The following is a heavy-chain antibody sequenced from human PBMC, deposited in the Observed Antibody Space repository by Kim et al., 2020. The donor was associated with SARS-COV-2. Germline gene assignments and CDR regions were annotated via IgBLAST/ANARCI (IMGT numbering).Heavy chain of an antibody. CDR2: INHSGST. Sequence: SETLSLTCAVYGGSFSGYYWSWIRQPPGKGLEWIGEINHSGSTNYNPSLKSRVTISVDTSKNQFSLKLSSVTAADTAVYYCARCHRRALRWFDPWGQGTLVTVSS. J-gene: IGHJ5*02. V-gene: IGHV4-34*01. D-gene: IGHD4-17*01. CDR1: GGSFSGYY. CDR3: ARCHRRALRWFDP.